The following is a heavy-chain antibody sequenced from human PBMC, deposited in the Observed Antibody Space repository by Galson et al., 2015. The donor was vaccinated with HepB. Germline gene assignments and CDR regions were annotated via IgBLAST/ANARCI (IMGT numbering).Heavy chain of an antibody. D-gene: IGHD3-10*01. CDR1: GYTFTSYA. CDR2: INAGNGNT. J-gene: IGHJ4*02. V-gene: IGHV1-3*01. CDR3: ARDRLDGSGSNNFDY. Sequence: SVKVSCKASGYTFTSYAMHWVRQAPGQRLEWMGWINAGNGNTKYSQKFQGRVTITRDTSASTAYMELSSLRSEDTAVYYCARDRLDGSGSNNFDYWGQGTLVTVSS.